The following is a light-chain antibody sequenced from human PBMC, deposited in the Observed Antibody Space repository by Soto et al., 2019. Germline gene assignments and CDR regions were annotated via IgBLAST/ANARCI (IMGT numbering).Light chain of an antibody. Sequence: EIVLTQSPATLSLSPGERATLSCRASQNVNNYLAWYQQKPGQGPRLLIYDASSRATGIPARFRGSGSGTDFTLTISSLEPEDFALYYCQQRSNWPRTFGQGTKVEIK. V-gene: IGKV3-11*01. CDR1: QNVNNY. J-gene: IGKJ1*01. CDR2: DAS. CDR3: QQRSNWPRT.